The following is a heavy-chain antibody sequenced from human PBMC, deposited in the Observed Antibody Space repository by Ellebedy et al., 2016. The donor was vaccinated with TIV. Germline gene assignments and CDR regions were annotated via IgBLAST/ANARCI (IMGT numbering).Heavy chain of an antibody. V-gene: IGHV4-31*03. Sequence: MPSETLSLTCTVSGGSISNRSYFWGWIRQHPGKGLEWIGYIYSSGSTYYNPSLKSRLIISVDTSKNQFSLKLSSVTAADTAVYYCARMGPGETFDYWGQGTLVTVSS. CDR1: GGSISNRSYF. J-gene: IGHJ4*02. D-gene: IGHD2-21*01. CDR2: IYSSGST. CDR3: ARMGPGETFDY.